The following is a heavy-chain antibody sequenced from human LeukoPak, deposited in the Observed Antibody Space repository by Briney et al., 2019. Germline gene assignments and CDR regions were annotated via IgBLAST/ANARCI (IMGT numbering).Heavy chain of an antibody. CDR3: ARGVRIAVAGYIDY. CDR1: GLTFSSYG. Sequence: GGSLRLSCAASGLTFSSYGMHWVRQAPGKGLEWVAVISYDGPNKRYADSVKGRFTISRDNSKNTLYLQMNSLRAEDTAVYYCARGVRIAVAGYIDYWGQGTLVTVSS. V-gene: IGHV3-30*03. D-gene: IGHD6-19*01. CDR2: ISYDGPNK. J-gene: IGHJ4*02.